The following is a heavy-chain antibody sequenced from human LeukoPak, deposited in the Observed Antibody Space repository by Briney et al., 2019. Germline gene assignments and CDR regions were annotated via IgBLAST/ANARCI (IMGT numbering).Heavy chain of an antibody. V-gene: IGHV4-59*01. Sequence: SGTLSLTCTVSGGSISSYYWSWIRQPAGKGLEWIGYIYYSGSTNYNPSLKSRVTISVDTSKNQFSLKLSSVTAADTAVYYCARCDILTGYYLVAFDIWGQETMVTVSS. CDR2: IYYSGST. D-gene: IGHD3-9*01. CDR1: GGSISSYY. CDR3: ARCDILTGYYLVAFDI. J-gene: IGHJ3*02.